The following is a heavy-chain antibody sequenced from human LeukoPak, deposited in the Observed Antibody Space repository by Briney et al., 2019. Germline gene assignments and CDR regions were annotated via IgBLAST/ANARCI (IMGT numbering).Heavy chain of an antibody. CDR1: GFTFSSYG. D-gene: IGHD4-11*01. CDR3: ARDHYSNYLGGYYYYGMDV. CDR2: IWYDGSNK. J-gene: IGHJ6*02. V-gene: IGHV3-33*01. Sequence: GGSLRLSCAASGFTFSSYGMHWVRQAPGKGLEWVAVIWYDGSNKYYADSVKGRFTISRDNAKNSLYLQMNSLRAEDTAVYYCARDHYSNYLGGYYYYGMDVWGQGTTVTVSS.